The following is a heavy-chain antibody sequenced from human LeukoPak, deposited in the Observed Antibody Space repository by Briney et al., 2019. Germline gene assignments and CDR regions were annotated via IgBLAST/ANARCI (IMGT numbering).Heavy chain of an antibody. V-gene: IGHV1-18*01. D-gene: IGHD2-2*01. CDR1: GYTFTSYG. CDR2: ISAYNGNT. Sequence: ASVKVSCKASGYTFTSYGISWVRQAPGQGLEWMGWISAYNGNTNYAQKLQGRVTMTTDTSTSTAHMELRSLRSDDTAVYYCAREYCSSTSCYGSDYWGQGTLVTVSS. CDR3: AREYCSSTSCYGSDY. J-gene: IGHJ4*02.